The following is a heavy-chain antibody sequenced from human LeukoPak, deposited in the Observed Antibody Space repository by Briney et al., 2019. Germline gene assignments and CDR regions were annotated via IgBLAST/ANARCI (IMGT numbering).Heavy chain of an antibody. J-gene: IGHJ4*02. CDR2: ISGSGGST. V-gene: IGHV3-23*01. CDR1: GFTFSSYA. CDR3: AKDQNYDFWSGYYPGY. D-gene: IGHD3-3*01. Sequence: QPGGSLRLSCAASGFTFSSYAMSWVRQAPGKGLEWVSAISGSGGSTYYADSVKGRFTISRDNSKNTLYLQMNSLRAEDTTVYYCAKDQNYDFWSGYYPGYWGQGTLVTVSS.